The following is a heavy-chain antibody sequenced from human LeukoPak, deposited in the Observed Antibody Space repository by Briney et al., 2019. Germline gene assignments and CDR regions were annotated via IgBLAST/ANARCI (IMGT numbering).Heavy chain of an antibody. V-gene: IGHV4-59*08. J-gene: IGHJ5*02. CDR1: GGSISSYY. CDR3: ARHGVFEYKSSYRFDP. CDR2: IYYSGST. D-gene: IGHD1-26*01. Sequence: SETLSLTCTVSGGSISSYYWSWIRQPPGKGLEWIGYIYYSGSTNYNPSLKSRVTISVDTSKNQFSLKLSSVTAADTAVYYCARHGVFEYKSSYRFDPWGQGTLVTVSS.